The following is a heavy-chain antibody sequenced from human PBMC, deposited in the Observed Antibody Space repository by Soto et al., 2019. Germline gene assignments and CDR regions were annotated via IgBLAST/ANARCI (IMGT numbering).Heavy chain of an antibody. V-gene: IGHV4-34*01. Sequence: PSETLSLTYAVYGGSFSGYYWSWIRQPPGKGLEWIGEINHSGSTNYNPSLKSRVTISVDTSKNQFSLKLSSVTAADTAVYYCASRRKYCSGGSCQRIFDYWGQGTLVTVSS. CDR2: INHSGST. CDR1: GGSFSGYY. CDR3: ASRRKYCSGGSCQRIFDY. J-gene: IGHJ4*02. D-gene: IGHD2-15*01.